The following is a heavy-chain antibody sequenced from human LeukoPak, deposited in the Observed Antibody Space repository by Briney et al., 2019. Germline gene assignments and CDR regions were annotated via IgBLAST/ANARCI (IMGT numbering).Heavy chain of an antibody. Sequence: AGGSLRLSCAASGFTFSSYWMHWVRQAPGKGLVWVSRIKSDGSTTGYADSVKGRFTISRDNAKNTLYLQMNSLRAEDTAVYYCARGGSPPEALGDAFDIWGQGTMATVSS. CDR2: IKSDGSTT. J-gene: IGHJ3*02. CDR1: GFTFSSYW. CDR3: ARGGSPPEALGDAFDI. V-gene: IGHV3-74*01. D-gene: IGHD1-26*01.